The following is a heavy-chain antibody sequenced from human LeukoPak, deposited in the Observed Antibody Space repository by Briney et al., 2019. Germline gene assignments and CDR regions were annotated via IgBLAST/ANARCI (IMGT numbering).Heavy chain of an antibody. D-gene: IGHD6-13*01. J-gene: IGHJ4*02. CDR2: ISSSSSYI. Sequence: GGSLRLSCAASGFTFSSYSMNWVRQAPGKGLEWVSSISSSSSYIYYADSVKGRFTISRDNAKNSLYLQMNSLRAEDTAVYYCARERVGARGIGAANYFDYWGQGTLVTVPS. CDR1: GFTFSSYS. CDR3: ARERVGARGIGAANYFDY. V-gene: IGHV3-21*01.